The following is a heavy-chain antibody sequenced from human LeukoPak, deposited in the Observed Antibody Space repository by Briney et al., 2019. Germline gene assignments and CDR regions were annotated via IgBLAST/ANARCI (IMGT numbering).Heavy chain of an antibody. V-gene: IGHV1-18*01. Sequence: ASVKVSCKASGYTFTSYGISWVRQAPGQGLEWMGWISAYNGNTNYAQKLQGRVTMTTDTSTRTAYMELRSLRSDDTAVYYCARSDYDILTGSTIFDYWGQGTLVTVSS. J-gene: IGHJ4*02. CDR2: ISAYNGNT. CDR1: GYTFTSYG. D-gene: IGHD3-9*01. CDR3: ARSDYDILTGSTIFDY.